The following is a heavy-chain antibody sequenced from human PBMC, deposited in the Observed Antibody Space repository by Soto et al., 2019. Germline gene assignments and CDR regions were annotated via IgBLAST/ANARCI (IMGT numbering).Heavy chain of an antibody. CDR1: GYTFTGYY. CDR2: INPNSGGT. V-gene: IGHV1-2*04. CDR3: ARGIVGATRGVRYYYYGMDV. D-gene: IGHD1-26*01. J-gene: IGHJ6*02. Sequence: GASVKVSCKASGYTFTGYYMHWVRQAPGQGLEWMGWINPNSGGTNYAQKFQGWVTMTRDTSISTAYMELSRLRSDDTAVYYCARGIVGATRGVRYYYYGMDVWGQGTTVTVSS.